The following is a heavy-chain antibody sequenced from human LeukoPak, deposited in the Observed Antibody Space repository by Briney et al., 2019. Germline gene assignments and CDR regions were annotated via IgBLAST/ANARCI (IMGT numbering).Heavy chain of an antibody. CDR1: GFAVFSNY. Sequence: GRSLRLSCAASGFAVFSNYMNWVRQAPGKGLEWGSVIYSDGDTSYADSVKGRFTISRDISNNTLYLQMNSLKTEDTAVYYCTRDARYYYDILTGYAHSFDYYYYMDVWGKGTTVTISS. CDR2: IYSDGDT. CDR3: TRDARYYYDILTGYAHSFDYYYYMDV. V-gene: IGHV3-66*01. D-gene: IGHD3-9*01. J-gene: IGHJ6*03.